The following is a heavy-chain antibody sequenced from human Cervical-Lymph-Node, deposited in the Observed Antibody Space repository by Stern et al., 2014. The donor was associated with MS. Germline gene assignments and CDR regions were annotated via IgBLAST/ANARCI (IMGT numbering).Heavy chain of an antibody. D-gene: IGHD3-3*02. Sequence: VQLVESGPGLVKPLQTLSLTCTVSGGSVSSGGYFWNWIRQHPGKGLEWIGHVYYSGSIGLNPSLKSRVTISVDTSKNQFSLRLRSVTAADTAVYYCARNPALWYFDLWGRGTLAAVSP. CDR3: ARNPALWYFDL. V-gene: IGHV4-31*03. CDR2: VYYSGSI. CDR1: GGSVSSGGYF. J-gene: IGHJ2*01.